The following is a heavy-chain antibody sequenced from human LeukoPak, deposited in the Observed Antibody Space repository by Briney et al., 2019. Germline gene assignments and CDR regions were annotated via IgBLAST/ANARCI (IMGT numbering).Heavy chain of an antibody. CDR3: ARSIAVAGYGMDV. CDR2: IYYSGST. CDR1: GGSISSKSFY. V-gene: IGHV4-39*07. Sequence: SETLSLTCTVSGGSISSKSFYWVWIRQPPGKGLEWIGTIYYSGSTYYNPSLKSRVTISVDKSKNQFSLKLSSVTAADTAAYYCARSIAVAGYGMDVWGQGTTVTVSS. J-gene: IGHJ6*02. D-gene: IGHD6-19*01.